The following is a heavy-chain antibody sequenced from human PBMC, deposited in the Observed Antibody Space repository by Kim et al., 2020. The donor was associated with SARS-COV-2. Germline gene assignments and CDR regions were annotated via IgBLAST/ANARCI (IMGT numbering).Heavy chain of an antibody. Sequence: SETLSLTCTVSGGSISSYYWSWIRQPPGKGLEWIGYIYYSGSTNYNPSLKSRVTISVDTSKNQFSLKLSSVTAADTAVYYCARGGLYGYSYYYGMDAWGQGTTVTVSS. J-gene: IGHJ6*02. CDR2: IYYSGST. D-gene: IGHD3-22*01. V-gene: IGHV4-59*13. CDR3: ARGGLYGYSYYYGMDA. CDR1: GGSISSYY.